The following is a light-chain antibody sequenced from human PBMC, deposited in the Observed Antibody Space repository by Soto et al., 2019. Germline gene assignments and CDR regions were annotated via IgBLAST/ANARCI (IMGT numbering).Light chain of an antibody. CDR3: QQYGGSPWT. CDR1: QSVGSNY. J-gene: IGKJ1*01. CDR2: AAS. Sequence: EIVLTQSPGTLSLSPGDRGTLSCRASQSVGSNYLAWYQQKPGQAPRLLIYAASSRAPGIPARFSGSGSGTDFPLTIRRLEPEDFAVYYCQQYGGSPWTFGQGTKVEIK. V-gene: IGKV3-20*01.